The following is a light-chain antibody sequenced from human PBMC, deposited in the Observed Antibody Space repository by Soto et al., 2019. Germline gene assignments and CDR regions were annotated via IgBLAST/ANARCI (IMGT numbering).Light chain of an antibody. CDR2: GAS. CDR1: QSVSSSY. Sequence: EIVLTQSPSTLSWSPGERATLSWRASQSVSSSYLAWYQQKPGQAPRLLIYGASSRATGIPDRFSGSGSGTDFTLTISRLETEDFAVYYCQQYSSSPLTFGGGTKVDIK. V-gene: IGKV3-20*01. CDR3: QQYSSSPLT. J-gene: IGKJ4*01.